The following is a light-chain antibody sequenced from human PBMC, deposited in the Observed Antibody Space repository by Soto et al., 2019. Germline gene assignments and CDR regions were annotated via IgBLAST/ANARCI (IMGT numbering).Light chain of an antibody. CDR1: QSISYN. Sequence: EIVLTQSPVTLSVSPGARAALSGRASQSISYNLAWYQQKPGQAPRVLIYSASTRATGIPARFSGSGSGTEFTLTISSLQSEDFAVYYCQQYNNWPPITFGQGTRLEIK. V-gene: IGKV3-15*01. CDR2: SAS. J-gene: IGKJ5*01. CDR3: QQYNNWPPIT.